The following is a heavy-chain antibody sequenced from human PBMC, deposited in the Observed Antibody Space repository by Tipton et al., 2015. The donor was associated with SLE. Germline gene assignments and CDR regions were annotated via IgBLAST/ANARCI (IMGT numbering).Heavy chain of an antibody. V-gene: IGHV4-59*13. CDR3: ARFFYYDNSRAWGWFDP. D-gene: IGHD3-9*01. CDR1: GGSISSYY. Sequence: NLSLTCAVYGGSISSYYWSWIRQPPGKGLEWIGFTYYSGSTSYSPSLKSRVSMSVDTSRKQFSLRLRSVTAADSAVYYCARFFYYDNSRAWGWFDPWGQGTLVTVSS. J-gene: IGHJ5*02. CDR2: TYYSGST.